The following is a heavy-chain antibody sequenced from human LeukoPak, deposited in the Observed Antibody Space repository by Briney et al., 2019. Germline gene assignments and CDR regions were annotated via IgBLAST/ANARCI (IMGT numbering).Heavy chain of an antibody. CDR3: ARERMTHYYDSSGYSHEFDY. CDR1: EFTFSSYA. D-gene: IGHD3-22*01. J-gene: IGHJ4*02. V-gene: IGHV3-30-3*01. CDR2: ISYDGSNK. Sequence: PGRSLRLSCAASEFTFSSYAMHWVRQAPGKGLEWVAVISYDGSNKYYADSVKGRFTISRDNPKNTLYLQMNSLRAEDTAVYYCARERMTHYYDSSGYSHEFDYWGQGTLVTVSS.